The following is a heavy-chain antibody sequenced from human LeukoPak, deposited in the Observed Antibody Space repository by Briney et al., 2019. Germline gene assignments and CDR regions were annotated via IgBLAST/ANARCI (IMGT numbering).Heavy chain of an antibody. J-gene: IGHJ4*02. CDR2: IYNGDMT. CDR1: GLTVSSNY. Sequence: GGSLRLSCAASGLTVSSNYMSWVRQAPGKGLEWLSVIYNGDMTYYADSVKGRFTISRDKSKNTLYLQMNNLRAEDTAVYYCARANGGNMWRGHYFDCWGQGTLVTVSS. CDR3: ARANGGNMWRGHYFDC. D-gene: IGHD4-23*01. V-gene: IGHV3-66*01.